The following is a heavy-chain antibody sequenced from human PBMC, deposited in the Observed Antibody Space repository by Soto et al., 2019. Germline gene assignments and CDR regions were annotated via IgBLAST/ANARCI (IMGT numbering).Heavy chain of an antibody. CDR3: ARDQVDTAMVIDY. V-gene: IGHV4-31*03. CDR2: IYYSGST. D-gene: IGHD5-18*01. Sequence: SETLSLTCTVSGGSISSGGYYWSWIRQHPGKGLEWIGYIYYSGSTYYNPSLKSRVTISVDTSKNQFSLKLSSVTAADTAVYYCARDQVDTAMVIDYWGQGTLVTVSS. CDR1: GGSISSGGYY. J-gene: IGHJ4*02.